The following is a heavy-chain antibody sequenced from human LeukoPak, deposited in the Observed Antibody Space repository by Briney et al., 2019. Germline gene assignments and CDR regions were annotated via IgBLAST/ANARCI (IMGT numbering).Heavy chain of an antibody. D-gene: IGHD4-17*01. V-gene: IGHV3-23*01. Sequence: GGSLRLSCAASGFTFSSYEMNRVRQAPGKGLEWVSAISGSGGSTYYADSVKGRFTISRDNSKNTLYLQMNSLRAEDTAVYYCAKDAPAPDYGDYFDYWGQGTLVTVSS. J-gene: IGHJ4*02. CDR2: ISGSGGST. CDR3: AKDAPAPDYGDYFDY. CDR1: GFTFSSYE.